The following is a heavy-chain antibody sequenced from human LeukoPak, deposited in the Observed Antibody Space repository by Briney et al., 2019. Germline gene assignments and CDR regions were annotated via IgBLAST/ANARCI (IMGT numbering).Heavy chain of an antibody. CDR1: GGTFSSYA. CDR2: IIPILGIA. CDR3: ARVGAVAGLYYFDY. Sequence: ASVKVSCKASGGTFSSYAISWVRQAPGQGLEWMGRIIPILGIANYAQKFQGRVTITADKSTSTAYMELSSLRSEDTAVYYCARVGAVAGLYYFDYWGQGTLVTVSS. V-gene: IGHV1-69*04. J-gene: IGHJ4*02. D-gene: IGHD6-19*01.